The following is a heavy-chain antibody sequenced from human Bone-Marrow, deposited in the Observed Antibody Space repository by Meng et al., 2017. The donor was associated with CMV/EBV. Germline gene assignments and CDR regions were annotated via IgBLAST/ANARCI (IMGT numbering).Heavy chain of an antibody. CDR1: GGSIRSYY. Sequence: SETLSLTCTVSGGSIRSYYWSWIRQPPGKGLEWIGYFYNSGITNYNPSLKSRVTISVDTPKNQFSLRLSSVTAADTAVYYCARVSRDDFWSGYRYYFDYWGQGPRVTCYS. D-gene: IGHD3-3*01. J-gene: IGHJ4*02. CDR3: ARVSRDDFWSGYRYYFDY. CDR2: FYNSGIT. V-gene: IGHV4-59*01.